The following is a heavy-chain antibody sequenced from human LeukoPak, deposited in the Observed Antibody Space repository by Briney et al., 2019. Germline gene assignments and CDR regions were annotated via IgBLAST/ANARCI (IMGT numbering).Heavy chain of an antibody. CDR3: ARLYCSSTSCYYFDY. CDR1: GGSISSYY. V-gene: IGHV4-4*07. CDR2: IYTSGST. Sequence: SETLSLTSTVSGGSISSYYWSWIRQPAGKGLEWIGRIYTSGSTNYNPSLKSRVTMSVDTSKNQFSLKLSSETAADTAVYYCARLYCSSTSCYYFDYWGQGTLVTVSS. J-gene: IGHJ4*02. D-gene: IGHD2-2*01.